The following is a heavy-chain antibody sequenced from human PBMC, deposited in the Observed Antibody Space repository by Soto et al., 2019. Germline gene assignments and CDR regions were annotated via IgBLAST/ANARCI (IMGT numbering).Heavy chain of an antibody. D-gene: IGHD3-3*01. CDR2: ISAYNGNT. Sequence: QGQMEQSGGEVKKPGASVKVSCKTSGYTFTSYGISWVRQAPGQGLEWMGWISAYNGNTIYAQKFQDRFTMTPDTSTTTAYMEMRSLRSDDTAVYYCVIDKQRPSGYFFHFDYWGQGHLVTVSS. CDR1: GYTFTSYG. J-gene: IGHJ4*02. V-gene: IGHV1-18*01. CDR3: VIDKQRPSGYFFHFDY.